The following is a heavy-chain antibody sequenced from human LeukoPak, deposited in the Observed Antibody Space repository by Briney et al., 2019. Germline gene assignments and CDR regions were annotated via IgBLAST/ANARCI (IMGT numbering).Heavy chain of an antibody. CDR1: GGTFSSYA. Sequence: SVKVSCKASGGTFSSYAISWVRQAPGQGLEWMGGIFPIFGTANYAQKFQGRVTITTDRSTSTDYMELSSLRSEDMAVYYSARAPQGLVGDYYYYMDVWGKGTTVTVSS. J-gene: IGHJ6*03. V-gene: IGHV1-69*05. CDR2: IFPIFGTA. CDR3: ARAPQGLVGDYYYYMDV. D-gene: IGHD2-15*01.